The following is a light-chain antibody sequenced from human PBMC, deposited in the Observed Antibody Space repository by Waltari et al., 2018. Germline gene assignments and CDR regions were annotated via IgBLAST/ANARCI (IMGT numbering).Light chain of an antibody. Sequence: EIVLTQSPGTLPLSPGERATLSCRASQSVGRSLAWYQQKPGQAPRLLIYDASSRAAGIPDRFSGSGSGTDFSLAISRLEPEDFAVYYCQKYVSLPATFGQGTKVEIK. J-gene: IGKJ1*01. CDR1: QSVGRS. CDR2: DAS. V-gene: IGKV3-20*01. CDR3: QKYVSLPAT.